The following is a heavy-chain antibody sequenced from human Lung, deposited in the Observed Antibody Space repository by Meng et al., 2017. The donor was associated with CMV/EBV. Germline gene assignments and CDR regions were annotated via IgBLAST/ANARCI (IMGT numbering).Heavy chain of an antibody. V-gene: IGHV2-5*02. CDR3: ALFTGSWFDP. D-gene: IGHD2-8*02. CDR1: GFSCSSREVC. Sequence: TFTQSCSMLEKPPQTRTLTRTFSGFSCSSREVCVGWIRKRPSKALEWIAVIYWDVDKRYSTSVKRSPSTTKNTPKSQVVLTLTNMYRVDTATYYGALFTGSWFDPWGQGTLVTVSS. CDR2: IYWDVDK. J-gene: IGHJ5*02.